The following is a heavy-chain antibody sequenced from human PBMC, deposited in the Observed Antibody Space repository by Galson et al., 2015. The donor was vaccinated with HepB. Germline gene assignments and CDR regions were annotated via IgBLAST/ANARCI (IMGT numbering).Heavy chain of an antibody. V-gene: IGHV3-30*18. J-gene: IGHJ6*02. Sequence: SLRLSCAASGFTFSSYGMHWVRQAPGKGLEWVAVISYDGSNKYYADSVEGRFTISRDNSKNTLYLQMNSLRAEDTAVYYCAKDGGTDYIIHYGMDVWGQGTTVTVSS. D-gene: IGHD4-11*01. CDR2: ISYDGSNK. CDR3: AKDGGTDYIIHYGMDV. CDR1: GFTFSSYG.